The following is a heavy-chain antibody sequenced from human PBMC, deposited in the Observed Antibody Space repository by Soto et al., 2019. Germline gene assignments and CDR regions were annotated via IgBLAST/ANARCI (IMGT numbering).Heavy chain of an antibody. J-gene: IGHJ6*02. CDR2: INPSGGST. Sequence: ASVKVSCNASGYTFTSYYMHLVRQAPGQGLEWKGIINPSGGSTSYAQKFQGRVTMIRDTSPSTVSLELSSLRAEDTAVYYCARETYYDFWSGPYYGMDVCGQRATGTVS. CDR1: GYTFTSYY. CDR3: ARETYYDFWSGPYYGMDV. V-gene: IGHV1-46*01. D-gene: IGHD3-3*01.